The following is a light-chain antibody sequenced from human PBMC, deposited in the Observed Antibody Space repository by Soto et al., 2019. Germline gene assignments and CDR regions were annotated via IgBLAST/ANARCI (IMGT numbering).Light chain of an antibody. CDR3: QQTYSTFT. CDR1: QSISSF. Sequence: DIQMTQSPSSLSASVGDRVTITCRASQSISSFLNWYQQKPGKSPKLLIYSTSNLQSGVPSRFSGSGSGTDFTLTISSLQPEDFATYYCQQTYSTFTFGGGTKVQIK. J-gene: IGKJ4*01. CDR2: STS. V-gene: IGKV1-39*01.